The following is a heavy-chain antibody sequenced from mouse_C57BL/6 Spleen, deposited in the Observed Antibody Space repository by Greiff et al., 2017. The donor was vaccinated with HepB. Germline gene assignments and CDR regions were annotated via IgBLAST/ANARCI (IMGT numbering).Heavy chain of an antibody. CDR2: IDPSDSYT. J-gene: IGHJ4*01. Sequence: QVHVKQPGAELVRPGTSVKLSCKASGYTFTSYWMHWVKQRPGQGLEWIGVIDPSDSYTNYNQKFKGKATLTVDTSSSTAYMQLSSLTSEDSAVYYCARGVVATDYAMDYWGQGTSVTVSS. V-gene: IGHV1-59*01. CDR1: GYTFTSYW. CDR3: ARGVVATDYAMDY. D-gene: IGHD1-1*01.